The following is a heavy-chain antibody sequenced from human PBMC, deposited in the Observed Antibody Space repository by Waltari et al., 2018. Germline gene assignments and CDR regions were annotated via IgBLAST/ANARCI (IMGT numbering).Heavy chain of an antibody. CDR1: GFTFSSYA. V-gene: IGHV3-23*04. Sequence: EVQLVQSGAEVKKPGESLKISCKGSGFTFSSYAMSWVRQAPGKGLEWVSAISGSGGSTYYADSVKGRFTISRDNSKNTLYLQMNSLRAEDTAVYYCAKSRNWYYDSSGYYITWGQGTLVTVSS. CDR2: ISGSGGST. J-gene: IGHJ5*02. D-gene: IGHD3-22*01. CDR3: AKSRNWYYDSSGYYIT.